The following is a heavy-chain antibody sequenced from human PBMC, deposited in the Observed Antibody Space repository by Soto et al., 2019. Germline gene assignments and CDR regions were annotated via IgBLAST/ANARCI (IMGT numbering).Heavy chain of an antibody. CDR2: ISGYNGDT. J-gene: IGHJ6*02. D-gene: IGHD2-8*01. CDR3: AKNGQPPYYYYGLDV. CDR1: GYTFTRYG. Sequence: QGHLVQSGAEVKKPGASVKVSCKASGYTFTRYGISWVRQAPGQGLEWMGWISGYNGDTNDAQNLQHRVTMTIDTSKNTAYMELRSLTSDDTAVYYCAKNGQPPYYYYGLDVWGQGTTVTVSS. V-gene: IGHV1-18*01.